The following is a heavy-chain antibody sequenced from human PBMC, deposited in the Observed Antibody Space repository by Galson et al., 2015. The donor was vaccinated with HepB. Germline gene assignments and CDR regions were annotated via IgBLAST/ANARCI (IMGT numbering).Heavy chain of an antibody. Sequence: SLRLSCAASGVTFSIHGMHWVRQAPGKGLEWVAVVWPDANNKYYADSVKGRFTTSRDNSKNTLYLQMNSLGAEDTAVYYCAREGPQTGTAAFDHWGQGTLVTVSS. J-gene: IGHJ4*02. D-gene: IGHD1-1*01. CDR3: AREGPQTGTAAFDH. CDR1: GVTFSIHG. CDR2: VWPDANNK. V-gene: IGHV3-33*01.